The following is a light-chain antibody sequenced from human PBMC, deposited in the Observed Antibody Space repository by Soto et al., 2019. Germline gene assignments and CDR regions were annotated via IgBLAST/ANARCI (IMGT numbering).Light chain of an antibody. CDR3: QQYSSYYT. V-gene: IGKV1-5*01. J-gene: IGKJ2*01. Sequence: DLQMTQSPSTLSASVGDRVTITCRASQSISSWLAWYQQKPGKAPKLLLYDASSLESGVPSRFSGSRSGTEFTLTISSLQPDDFATYYCQQYSSYYTFGQGTKLEIK. CDR1: QSISSW. CDR2: DAS.